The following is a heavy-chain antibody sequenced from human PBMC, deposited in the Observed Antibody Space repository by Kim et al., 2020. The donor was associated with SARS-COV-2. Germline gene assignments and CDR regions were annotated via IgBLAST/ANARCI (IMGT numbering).Heavy chain of an antibody. CDR3: ARDLGNDAGMLV. Sequence: SETLSLTCAVSGGSISSSNWWSWVRQPPGKGLEWIGEIYHSGSTNYNPSLKSRVTVSLDKSKNQFYLKMTSVTAADTAVYYCARDLGNDAGMLVWGEGT. J-gene: IGHJ6*02. CDR1: GGSISSSNW. CDR2: IYHSGST. D-gene: IGHD1-1*01. V-gene: IGHV4-4*02.